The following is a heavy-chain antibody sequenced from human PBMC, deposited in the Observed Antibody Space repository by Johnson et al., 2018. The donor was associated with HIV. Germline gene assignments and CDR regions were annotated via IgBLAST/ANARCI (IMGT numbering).Heavy chain of an antibody. CDR1: GFIFNSYG. CDR2: VVYGGTT. V-gene: IGHV3-71*02. J-gene: IGHJ3*02. Sequence: VQLVESGGGLVQPGGSLRLSCAASGFIFNSYGMHWVRQAPGKGLEWVAVVYGGTTEYAASVKGRFTISRDDSKSIAYLQMNSLRAEDTAVYYCARERNGVPFQGDAFDIWGQGTMVTVSS. CDR3: ARERNGVPFQGDAFDI. D-gene: IGHD4-17*01.